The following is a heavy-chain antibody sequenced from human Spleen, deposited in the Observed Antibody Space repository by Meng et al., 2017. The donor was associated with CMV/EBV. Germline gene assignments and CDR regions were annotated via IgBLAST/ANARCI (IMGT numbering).Heavy chain of an antibody. CDR1: GGSISGDY. CDR3: ARAYGSGSYFSYYYYYGMDV. Sequence: SETLSLTCAVSGGSISGDYWSWIRQPPGKGLEWIGYVLYTGSTIYNSSLKSRVTISVDTSKNQFSLKLSSVTAADTAVYYCARAYGSGSYFSYYYYYGMDVWGQGTTVTVSS. CDR2: VLYTGST. J-gene: IGHJ6*02. D-gene: IGHD3-10*01. V-gene: IGHV4-59*01.